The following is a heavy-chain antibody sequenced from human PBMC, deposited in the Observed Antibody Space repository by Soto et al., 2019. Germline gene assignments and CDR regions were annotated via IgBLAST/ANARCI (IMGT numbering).Heavy chain of an antibody. CDR3: ARGHGRFAH. CDR2: INHSGFT. CDR1: GGSFTGYY. J-gene: IGHJ4*02. Sequence: QLQLHQSGAGLLKPSETLSLTCDVSGGSFTGYYWAWIRQPPGKGLEWIGEINHSGFTNYNPSLTGRVTISLNTSRSQFSLKLDSLNDADTAFYFCARGHGRFAHWGQGTLVTVSS. V-gene: IGHV4-34*01.